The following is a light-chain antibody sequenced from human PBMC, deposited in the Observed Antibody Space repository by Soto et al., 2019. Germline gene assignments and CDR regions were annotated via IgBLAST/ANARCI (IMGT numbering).Light chain of an antibody. V-gene: IGKV3D-20*02. Sequence: EIVFTQSPCTLSLSPGERATLSCSAIQSVSAGYFAWYQQKPGQAPRLLIYETSSRATGIPARFSGSGSGTDFTLTISSLEPEDFAVYYCQQRSNWPSYTFGQGTRLEIK. J-gene: IGKJ5*01. CDR2: ETS. CDR3: QQRSNWPSYT. CDR1: QSVSAGY.